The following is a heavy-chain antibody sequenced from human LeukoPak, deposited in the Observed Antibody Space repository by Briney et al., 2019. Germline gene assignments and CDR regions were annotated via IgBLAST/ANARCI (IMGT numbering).Heavy chain of an antibody. Sequence: PGGSLRLSCAASGFTFSNYWMHWVRQVPGKGLVWVSRINSDGSSTSYADSVKGRFTISRDNAKNTLYLQMNSLRAEDTAVYYCARALAVSGQNFDFWGQGTLVTVSS. CDR2: INSDGSST. V-gene: IGHV3-74*01. CDR1: GFTFSNYW. CDR3: ARALAVSGQNFDF. D-gene: IGHD6-19*01. J-gene: IGHJ4*02.